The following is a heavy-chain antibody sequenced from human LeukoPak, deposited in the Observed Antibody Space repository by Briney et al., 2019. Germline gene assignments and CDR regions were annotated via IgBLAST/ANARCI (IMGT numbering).Heavy chain of an antibody. J-gene: IGHJ5*02. Sequence: GGSLRLSCAASGFTFSNYWMSWVRQATGKGLEWVANIKQDGSAKYYVDSAKGRFTISRDNAKDSLYLQMNSLRADDTAVYYCARGAAFGVANWFDPWGQGTLVTVSS. CDR2: IKQDGSAK. D-gene: IGHD3-3*01. CDR1: GFTFSNYW. CDR3: ARGAAFGVANWFDP. V-gene: IGHV3-7*03.